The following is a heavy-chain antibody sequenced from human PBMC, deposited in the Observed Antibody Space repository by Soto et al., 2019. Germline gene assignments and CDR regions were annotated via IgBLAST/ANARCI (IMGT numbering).Heavy chain of an antibody. CDR2: IYYSGST. V-gene: IGHV4-31*03. J-gene: IGHJ5*02. CDR3: ARDVVSVAVHDYGENWFDP. CDR1: GGSISSGGYY. Sequence: PSETLTLTCTVTGGSISSGGYYWSWIRQHPGKGLEWIGYIYYSGSTYYNPSLKSRVTISVDTSKNQFSLKLSSVTAAGTAVYYCARDVVSVAVHDYGENWFDPWGQGTLVTVSS. D-gene: IGHD4-17*01.